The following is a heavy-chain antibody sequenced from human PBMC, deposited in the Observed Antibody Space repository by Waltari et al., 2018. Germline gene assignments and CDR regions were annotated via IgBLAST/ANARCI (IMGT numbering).Heavy chain of an antibody. CDR3: ARQNSLSNDGFDV. V-gene: IGHV4-39*01. CDR2: MSYSGST. CDR1: GGSIGSRSYS. J-gene: IGHJ3*01. Sequence: QMQLQESGPGLVKPSGTLSPMCSVSGGSIGSRSYSWGWIRQAPGKGLEWIGSMSYSGSTYYKPSLKRRVTISVDTSKDKFSLKVNSVTAADTAVYYCARQNSLSNDGFDVWGRGTMVTVSS.